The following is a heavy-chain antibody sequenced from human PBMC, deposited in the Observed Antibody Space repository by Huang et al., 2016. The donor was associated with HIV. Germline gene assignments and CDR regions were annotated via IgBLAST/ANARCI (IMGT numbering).Heavy chain of an antibody. CDR3: ATKTAAMDI. V-gene: IGHV3-7*01. J-gene: IGHJ6*02. Sequence: FGAYWMSWVRQSTGKGLEWVANIKQDEREKYYVESVKGRFNISRDNAKKVLFLEMNNVRVEDTATYYCATKTAAMDIWGQGTTVTVS. CDR1: FGAYW. CDR2: IKQDEREK. D-gene: IGHD1-7*01.